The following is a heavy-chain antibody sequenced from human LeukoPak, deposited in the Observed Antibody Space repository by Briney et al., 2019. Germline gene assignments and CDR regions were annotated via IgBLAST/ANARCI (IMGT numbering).Heavy chain of an antibody. J-gene: IGHJ4*02. CDR2: ISYDGNNK. Sequence: PGGSLRLSCEASEITFSSYAMHWVRQAPGKGLEWVAVISYDGNNKYYADSVKGRFTISRDNSKNTRYVQMNSLRADDTAVYFCAKGRSPYHSGSGSLLDYWGQGTLVTVSS. V-gene: IGHV3-30-3*01. D-gene: IGHD3-10*01. CDR1: EITFSSYA. CDR3: AKGRSPYHSGSGSLLDY.